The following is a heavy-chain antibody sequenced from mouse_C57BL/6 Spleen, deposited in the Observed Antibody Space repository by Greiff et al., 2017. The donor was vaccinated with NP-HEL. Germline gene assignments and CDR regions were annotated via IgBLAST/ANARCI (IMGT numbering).Heavy chain of an antibody. CDR1: GYTFTDYY. CDR3: ARKRTGPYWYFDV. V-gene: IGHV1-26*01. CDR2: INPNNGGT. J-gene: IGHJ1*03. Sequence: EVQLQQSGPELVKPGASVKISCKASGYTFTDYYMNWVKQSHGKSLEWIGDINPNNGGTSYNQKFKGKATLTVDKSSSTAYMELRSLTAEDSAVYYCARKRTGPYWYFDVWGTGTTVTVSS. D-gene: IGHD4-1*01.